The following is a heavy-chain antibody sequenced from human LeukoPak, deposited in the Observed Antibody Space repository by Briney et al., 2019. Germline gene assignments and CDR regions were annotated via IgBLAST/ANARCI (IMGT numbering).Heavy chain of an antibody. V-gene: IGHV3-9*01. CDR2: ISWNSGSI. D-gene: IGHD4-17*01. CDR3: AKSLGTTVTTDDAFDI. Sequence: GGSLRLSCAASGFTFDDYAMPRVRQAPGKGLEWVSGISWNSGSIGYADSVKGRFTISRDNAKNSLYLQMNSLRAEDTALYYCAKSLGTTVTTDDAFDIWGQGTMVTVSS. CDR1: GFTFDDYA. J-gene: IGHJ3*02.